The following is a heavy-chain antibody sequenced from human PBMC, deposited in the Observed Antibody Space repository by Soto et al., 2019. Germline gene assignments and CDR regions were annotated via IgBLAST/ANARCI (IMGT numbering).Heavy chain of an antibody. V-gene: IGHV4-34*01. Sequence: QVQLQQWGAGLLKPSETLSLTCAVYGGSFSGYYWSWIRQPPGKGLEWIGEINHSGSTNYNPSLKSRVTISVDPSKNQFSLKLSSVTAADTAVYYCARGGDCSGGSCYLRAYMDVWGKGTTVTVSS. CDR3: ARGGDCSGGSCYLRAYMDV. CDR1: GGSFSGYY. J-gene: IGHJ6*03. D-gene: IGHD2-15*01. CDR2: INHSGST.